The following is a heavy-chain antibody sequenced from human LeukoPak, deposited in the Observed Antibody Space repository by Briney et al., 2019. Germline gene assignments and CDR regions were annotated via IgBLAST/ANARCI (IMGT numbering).Heavy chain of an antibody. D-gene: IGHD6-19*01. J-gene: IGHJ4*02. CDR3: ARHRRSSSGWYVRFFDY. Sequence: SETLSLTCTVSGYSISSGYYWGWIRQPPGKGLEWIGSIYHSGSTYYNPSLKSRVTISVDTSKNQFSLKLSSVTAADTAVYYCARHRRSSSGWYVRFFDYWGQGTLVTVSS. CDR2: IYHSGST. V-gene: IGHV4-38-2*02. CDR1: GYSISSGYY.